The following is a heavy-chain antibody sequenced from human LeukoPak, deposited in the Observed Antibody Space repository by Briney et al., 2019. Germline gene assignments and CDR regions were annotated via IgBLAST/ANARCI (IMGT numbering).Heavy chain of an antibody. V-gene: IGHV3-74*01. CDR2: INSDGSST. CDR3: ARSDIVVVPAAISYYGMDV. J-gene: IGHJ6*02. Sequence: GGSLRLSCAASGSTFSSYWMHWVRQAPGKGLVWVSRINSDGSSTSYADSVKGRFTISRDNAKNTLYLQMNSLRAEDTAVYYCARSDIVVVPAAISYYGMDVWGQGTTVTVSS. D-gene: IGHD2-2*02. CDR1: GSTFSSYW.